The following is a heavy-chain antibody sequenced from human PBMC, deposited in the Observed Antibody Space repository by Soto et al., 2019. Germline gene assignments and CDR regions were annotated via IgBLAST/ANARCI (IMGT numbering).Heavy chain of an antibody. V-gene: IGHV1-24*01. CDR2: SDPEDGET. D-gene: IGHD2-2*02. Sequence: ASVKVSCKVSGYTLTELSMHWVRQAPVKGLEWMGGSDPEDGETIYAQKFQGRVTMTEDTSTDTAYMELSSLRSEDTAVYYCATDPIPRSGTIRDYWGQGTLVTVSS. J-gene: IGHJ4*02. CDR3: ATDPIPRSGTIRDY. CDR1: GYTLTELS.